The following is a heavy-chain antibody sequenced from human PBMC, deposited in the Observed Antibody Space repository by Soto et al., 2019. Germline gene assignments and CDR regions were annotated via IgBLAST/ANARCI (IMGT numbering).Heavy chain of an antibody. J-gene: IGHJ4*02. V-gene: IGHV4-31*02. CDR3: ARASVYYCPNSDCGFFFDL. CDR2: IYHSGTT. CDR1: GVSIDNGAFY. Sequence: QVLLQESGPRLVKPSETLSLTCSVSGVSIDNGAFYWNWIRQFPGKGRELLGYIYHSGTTYYSPSLKSRISISIDTSKTLFSLDMTSVTAADTAVYFCARASVYYCPNSDCGFFFDLWGRGALVAVSS. D-gene: IGHD2-8*01.